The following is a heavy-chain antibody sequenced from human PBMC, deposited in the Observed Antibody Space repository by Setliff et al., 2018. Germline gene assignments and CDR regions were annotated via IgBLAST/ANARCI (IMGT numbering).Heavy chain of an antibody. CDR2: INAGNGNI. CDR3: ARVGSSSWLHPDVYYYYGMDV. V-gene: IGHV1-3*01. J-gene: IGHJ6*02. CDR1: GYTFTGYY. D-gene: IGHD6-13*01. Sequence: ASVKVSCKASGYTFTGYYMHWVRQAPGRGLEWMGWINAGNGNIRYSQEFQGRVTITRDTSASTAYMELRSLRSDDTAVYYCARVGSSSWLHPDVYYYYGMDVWGQGTTVTVSS.